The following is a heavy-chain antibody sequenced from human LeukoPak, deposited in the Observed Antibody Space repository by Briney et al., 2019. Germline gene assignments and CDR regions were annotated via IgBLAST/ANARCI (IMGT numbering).Heavy chain of an antibody. Sequence: PGGSLRLSCAASGLIFSDYWMSWVRQAPGKGLEWVANIEHDGNEKYYVDSVKGRFNISRDNAENSLYLQMNSLRPEDTAVYYCASGMVELASWGQGTLVTVSS. J-gene: IGHJ4*02. V-gene: IGHV3-7*01. CDR1: GLIFSDYW. D-gene: IGHD1-26*01. CDR3: ASGMVELAS. CDR2: IEHDGNEK.